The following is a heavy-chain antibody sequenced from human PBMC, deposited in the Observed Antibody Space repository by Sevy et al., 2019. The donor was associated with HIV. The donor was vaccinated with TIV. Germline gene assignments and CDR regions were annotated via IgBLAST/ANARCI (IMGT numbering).Heavy chain of an antibody. V-gene: IGHV3-23*01. J-gene: IGHJ4*02. CDR2: IGGSADYT. CDR1: GFTFSSYA. Sequence: GGSLRLSCVTSGFTFSSYAMSWVHQTPGKALEWVSAIGGSADYTYYADSVKGRFTISRDNSKNTLYLQMNGLRAEDTAVYYCAKDVSEHSYSDYWGQGTLVTVSS. CDR3: AKDVSEHSYSDY. D-gene: IGHD3-10*01.